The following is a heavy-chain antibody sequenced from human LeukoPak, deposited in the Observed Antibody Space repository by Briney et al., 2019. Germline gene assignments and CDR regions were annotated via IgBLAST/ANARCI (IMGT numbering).Heavy chain of an antibody. CDR2: ISSSGSTI. V-gene: IGHV3-48*03. CDR1: GFTFSSYE. D-gene: IGHD2-15*01. Sequence: GGSLRLSCAASGFTFSSYEMNWVRQAPGKGLEWVSYISSSGSTIYYADSVKGRFTISRDNAKNALYLKMKSLRAEDTAVYYCARDHPYCSGGSCYSPDYWGQGTLVTVSS. CDR3: ARDHPYCSGGSCYSPDY. J-gene: IGHJ4*02.